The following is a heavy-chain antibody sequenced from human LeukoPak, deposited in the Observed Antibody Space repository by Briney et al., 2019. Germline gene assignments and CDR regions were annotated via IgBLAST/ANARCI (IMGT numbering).Heavy chain of an antibody. CDR1: GGTFSSYA. CDR2: IIPIFGTA. V-gene: IGHV1-69*01. Sequence: SVKVSCKASGGTFSSYAISWVRQAPGQGLEWMGGIIPIFGTANYAQKFQGRVTITADESTSTAYMELSSLRSEDTAVYYCALELGYCSGGSCFNWFDPWGQGTLVTGSS. CDR3: ALELGYCSGGSCFNWFDP. D-gene: IGHD2-15*01. J-gene: IGHJ5*02.